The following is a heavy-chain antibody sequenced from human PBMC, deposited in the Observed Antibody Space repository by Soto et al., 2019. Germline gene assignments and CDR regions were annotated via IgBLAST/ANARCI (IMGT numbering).Heavy chain of an antibody. J-gene: IGHJ4*02. CDR1: GASISTIDW. CDR3: VTRDCTNNVGHFT. CDR2: IHHTGSPT. Sequence: HVQLQESGPGLVKPSETLSLTCAVSGASISTIDWWTWVRQPPGKGLEWIGDIHHTGSPTNYSPSLQSRVTVSIDTSENQFSLRLTSVTAADTAVYQCVTRDCTNNVGHFTWGQGTLVTVSS. D-gene: IGHD2-8*01. V-gene: IGHV4-4*02.